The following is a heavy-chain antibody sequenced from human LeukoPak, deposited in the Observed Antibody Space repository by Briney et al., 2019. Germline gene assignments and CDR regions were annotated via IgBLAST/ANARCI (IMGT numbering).Heavy chain of an antibody. V-gene: IGHV3-30-3*01. D-gene: IGHD6-13*01. Sequence: GGSLRLSCAASGFTFSSYAMHWVRQAPGKGLEWVAVISYDGSNKYYADSVKGRFTISRDNSKNTLYLQMNSLRAEDTAVYYCAKGYGRNIDYWGQGTLVTVSS. CDR2: ISYDGSNK. CDR3: AKGYGRNIDY. J-gene: IGHJ4*02. CDR1: GFTFSSYA.